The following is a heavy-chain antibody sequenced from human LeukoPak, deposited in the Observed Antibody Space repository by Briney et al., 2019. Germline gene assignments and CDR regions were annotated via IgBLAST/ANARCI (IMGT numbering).Heavy chain of an antibody. CDR3: ARTLCFGEPHTHFDY. CDR1: GYTFTGYY. D-gene: IGHD3-10*01. V-gene: IGHV1-2*02. J-gene: IGHJ4*02. Sequence: ASVKVSCKASGYTFTGYYMHWVRQAPGQGLEWMGWINPNSGGTNYAQKFQGRVTMTRDTSISTAYMELSRLRSDDTAVYYCARTLCFGEPHTHFDYWGQGTLVTVSS. CDR2: INPNSGGT.